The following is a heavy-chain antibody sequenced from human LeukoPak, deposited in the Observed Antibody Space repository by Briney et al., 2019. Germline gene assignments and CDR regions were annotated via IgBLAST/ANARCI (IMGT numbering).Heavy chain of an antibody. J-gene: IGHJ3*02. CDR2: IKQDGSEK. CDR1: GFTFSSYW. D-gene: IGHD6-13*01. V-gene: IGHV3-7*01. Sequence: GGSLRLSCAASGFTFSSYWMSWVRQAPGKGLEWVANIKQDGSEKYYVDSVKGRFTISRDNAKNSLYLQMNSLRAEDTAVYYCARVLGYSSSWYEYPTDAFDIWGQGTMVTVFS. CDR3: ARVLGYSSSWYEYPTDAFDI.